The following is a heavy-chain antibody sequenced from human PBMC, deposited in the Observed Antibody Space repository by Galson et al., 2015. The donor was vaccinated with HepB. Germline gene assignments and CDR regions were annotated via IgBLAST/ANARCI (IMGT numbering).Heavy chain of an antibody. Sequence: QSGAEVKRPGESLRISCKASGYTFTSYAMHWVRQAPGQRLEWMGWINAGNGNTKYSQKFQGRVTITRDTSASTAYMELSSLRSEDTAVYYCARHGYDSSGYYTFTSSWFDPWGQGTLVTVSS. J-gene: IGHJ5*02. V-gene: IGHV1-3*01. CDR3: ARHGYDSSGYYTFTSSWFDP. D-gene: IGHD3-22*01. CDR1: GYTFTSYA. CDR2: INAGNGNT.